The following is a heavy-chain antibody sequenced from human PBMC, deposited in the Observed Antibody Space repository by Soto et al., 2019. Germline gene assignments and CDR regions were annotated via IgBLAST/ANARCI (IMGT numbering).Heavy chain of an antibody. CDR2: IYPGDSDT. J-gene: IGHJ3*02. CDR3: ARRYCSGGTCAFDI. Sequence: PRGSLKISCQRSGYRFSTHWGGWGGQMPGKGLEWMGIIYPGDSDTRYSPSFQGQVTISADRSISTAYLQWSTLKASDTAMYYCARRYCSGGTCAFDIWGQGTMVTVSS. CDR1: GYRFSTHW. D-gene: IGHD2-15*01. V-gene: IGHV5-51*01.